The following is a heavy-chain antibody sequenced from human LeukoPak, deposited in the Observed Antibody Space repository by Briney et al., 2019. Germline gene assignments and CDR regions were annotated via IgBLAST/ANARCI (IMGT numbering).Heavy chain of an antibody. CDR2: INPNSGGT. V-gene: IGHV1-2*02. J-gene: IGHJ5*02. D-gene: IGHD6-19*01. CDR3: ARDNSSGRTNWFDP. Sequence: ASVKVSCKASGYTFTGYYMHWVRQAPGQGLEWMGWINPNSGGTNYAQKFQGRVTMTMDTSISTAYMELSRLRSDDTAVYYCARDNSSGRTNWFDPWGQGTLVTVSS. CDR1: GYTFTGYY.